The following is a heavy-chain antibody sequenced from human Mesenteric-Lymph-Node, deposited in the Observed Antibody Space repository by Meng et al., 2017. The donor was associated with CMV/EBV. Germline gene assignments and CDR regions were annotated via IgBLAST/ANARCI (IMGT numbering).Heavy chain of an antibody. V-gene: IGHV4-31*03. CDR1: GGSISSGGYY. J-gene: IGHJ6*02. D-gene: IGHD1-1*01. Sequence: SETLSLTCIVSGGSISSGGYYWSWIRQCPGKGLEWVGYIYYSGNTYYNPSLQSRITISVDTSRNQFSLKLNSVTAADTAVYYCARDRGVWNDVVSNYYYHGMDVWGRGTTVTVSS. CDR3: ARDRGVWNDVVSNYYYHGMDV. CDR2: IYYSGNT.